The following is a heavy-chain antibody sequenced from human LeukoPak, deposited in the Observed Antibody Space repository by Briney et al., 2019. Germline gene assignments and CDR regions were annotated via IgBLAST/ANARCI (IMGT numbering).Heavy chain of an antibody. J-gene: IGHJ3*02. CDR1: GGTFSSYA. D-gene: IGHD1-7*01. CDR3: ARDARNYVLTYDAFDI. CDR2: IIPIFGTA. Sequence: ASVKVSCKASGGTFSSYAISWVRQAPGQGLEWMGGIIPIFGTANYAQKFQGRVTITTDESTSTAYMELSSLRSEDTAVYYCARDARNYVLTYDAFDIWGQGTMVTVSS. V-gene: IGHV1-69*05.